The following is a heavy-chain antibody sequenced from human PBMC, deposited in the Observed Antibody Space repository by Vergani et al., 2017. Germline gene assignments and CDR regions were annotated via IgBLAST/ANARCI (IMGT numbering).Heavy chain of an antibody. CDR3: AKSYDFWSGYYI. CDR1: GFTFSSYG. J-gene: IGHJ4*02. D-gene: IGHD3-3*01. V-gene: IGHV3-33*06. Sequence: QVQLVESGGGVVQPGRSLRLSCAASGFTFSSYGMHWVRQAPGKGLEWVAVIWYDGSNKYYADSVKGRFTISRDNSKNTLYLQMNSLRAEDTAVYYCAKSYDFWSGYYIWGQGTLVTVSS. CDR2: IWYDGSNK.